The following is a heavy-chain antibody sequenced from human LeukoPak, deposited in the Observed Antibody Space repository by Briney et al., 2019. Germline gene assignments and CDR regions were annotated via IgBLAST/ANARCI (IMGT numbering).Heavy chain of an antibody. CDR2: IYYSGST. D-gene: IGHD1-26*01. V-gene: IGHV4-30-4*01. CDR3: GRRGSSHAFDY. CDR1: GGSINSGDYY. J-gene: IGHJ4*02. Sequence: SETLSLTCTVSGGSINSGDYYWSWIRQPPGKGLEWIGYIYYSGSTDYNPSLKSRVSISIDTSKNQFPLKLTSVTAADTAVYYCGRRGSSHAFDYWGQGTLVTVSS.